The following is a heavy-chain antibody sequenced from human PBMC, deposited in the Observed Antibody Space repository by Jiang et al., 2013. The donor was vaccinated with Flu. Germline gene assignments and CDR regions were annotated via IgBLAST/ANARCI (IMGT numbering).Heavy chain of an antibody. CDR3: AQDLPYCSSTSCYAYGMDV. Sequence: QTLSLTCVISGDTVSSNSAGLNWIRQSPSRGLEWLGRTYYNSKWLTEYAASVKGRISINLDTSKQQFSLQLNSVTPEDTAVYYCAQDLPYCSSTSCYAYGMDVWGQGTTVTVSS. CDR2: TYYNSKWLT. CDR1: GDTVSSNSAG. V-gene: IGHV6-1*01. J-gene: IGHJ6*02. D-gene: IGHD2-2*01.